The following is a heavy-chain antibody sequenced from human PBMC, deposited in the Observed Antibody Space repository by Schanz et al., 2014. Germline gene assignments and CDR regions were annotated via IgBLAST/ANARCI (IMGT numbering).Heavy chain of an antibody. D-gene: IGHD1-26*01. Sequence: QVNLVQSGAEVKKPGASVKVSCKASGYTFTGYYMHWVRQAPGQGLEWMGWINPNSGGTNYAQKFQGRVTMTTDTSTSTVYMELRSLTSDDSAVYYCARDRDQWDGNYLDYWGQGTLVTVSS. J-gene: IGHJ4*02. V-gene: IGHV1-2*02. CDR3: ARDRDQWDGNYLDY. CDR1: GYTFTGYY. CDR2: INPNSGGT.